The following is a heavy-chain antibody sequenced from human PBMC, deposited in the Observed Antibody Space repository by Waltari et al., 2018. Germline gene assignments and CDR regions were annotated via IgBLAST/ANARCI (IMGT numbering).Heavy chain of an antibody. CDR2: FDPEDGET. CDR1: GYTLTELS. V-gene: IGHV1-24*01. CDR3: ATDSGIAVAGYYYYGMDV. J-gene: IGHJ6*02. Sequence: QVQLVQSGAEVKKPGASVKVSCKVSGYTLTELSMHWVRQAPGKGLEWMGGFDPEDGETIYAQKFQGRVTMTEETSTDTAYMELSSLRSEDTAVYYCATDSGIAVAGYYYYGMDVWGQGTTVTISS. D-gene: IGHD6-19*01.